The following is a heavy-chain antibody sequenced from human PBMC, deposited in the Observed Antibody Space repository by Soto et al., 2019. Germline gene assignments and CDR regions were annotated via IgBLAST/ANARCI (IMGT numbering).Heavy chain of an antibody. D-gene: IGHD5-18*01. CDR2: IKEDGSEK. CDR3: ARDRTADH. Sequence: EVQLVESGGGLVQPGGSLRLSCAGSGFTFSSHWMTWVRQAPGKGLEWVANIKEDGSEKYYVDSVKGRFTISRDNAKNSRYLQMNSLRAEDTALYYCARDRTADHWGQGTLVTVSS. V-gene: IGHV3-7*01. J-gene: IGHJ5*02. CDR1: GFTFSSHW.